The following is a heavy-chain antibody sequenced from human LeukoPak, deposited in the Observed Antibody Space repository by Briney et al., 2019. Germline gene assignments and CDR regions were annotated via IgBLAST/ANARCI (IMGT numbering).Heavy chain of an antibody. J-gene: IGHJ4*02. CDR1: GGTFSSYA. D-gene: IGHD5-12*01. V-gene: IGHV1-69*13. CDR2: IIPIFGTA. CDR3: ATMVATIPFDY. Sequence: ASVKVSCKASGGTFSSYAISWVRQAPGQGLEWMGGIIPIFGTANYAQKFQGRVTITADESTSTAYMELSSLRSEDTVVYYCATMVATIPFDYWGQGTLVTVSS.